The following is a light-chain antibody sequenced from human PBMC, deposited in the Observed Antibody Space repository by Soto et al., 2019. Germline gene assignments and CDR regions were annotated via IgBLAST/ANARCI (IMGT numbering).Light chain of an antibody. Sequence: QSVLTQPASVSWSPGQSITISCTGTISDVGGYNTVSWYQQHPGKVPKLMIHDVSDRPSWVSDRFSGSKSGNTASLTISGLQAEDEADYYCSSYTTSISYVFGSGTKVTVL. CDR1: ISDVGGYNT. J-gene: IGLJ1*01. V-gene: IGLV2-14*01. CDR2: DVS. CDR3: SSYTTSISYV.